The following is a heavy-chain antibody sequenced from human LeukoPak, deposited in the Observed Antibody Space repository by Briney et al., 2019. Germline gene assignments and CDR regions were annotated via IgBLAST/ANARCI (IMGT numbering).Heavy chain of an antibody. CDR2: INPSGGST. CDR1: GYTFTSYY. CDR3: ATDPGGWELLG. Sequence: ASVKVSCKASGYTFTSYYMHWVRQAPGQGLEWMGIINPSGGSTSYAQKFQGRVTMAEDTSTDTAYMELSSLRSEDTAVYYCATDPGGWELLGWGQGTLVTVSS. V-gene: IGHV1-46*01. J-gene: IGHJ4*02. D-gene: IGHD1-26*01.